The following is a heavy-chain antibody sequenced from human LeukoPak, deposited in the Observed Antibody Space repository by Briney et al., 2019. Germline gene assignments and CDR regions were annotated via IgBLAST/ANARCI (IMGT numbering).Heavy chain of an antibody. Sequence: GASVKVSCKASGGTFSSYAISWVRQAPGQGLEWMGGIIPIFGTANYAQKFQGRVTITADESTSTAYMELSSLRSEDTAVYYCARERPYYYGYMDYWGQGTLVTVSS. CDR2: IIPIFGTA. J-gene: IGHJ4*02. V-gene: IGHV1-69*13. CDR1: GGTFSSYA. D-gene: IGHD3-10*01. CDR3: ARERPYYYGYMDY.